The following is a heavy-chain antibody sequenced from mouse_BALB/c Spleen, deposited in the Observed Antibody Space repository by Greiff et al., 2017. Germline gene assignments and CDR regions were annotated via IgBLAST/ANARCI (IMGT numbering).Heavy chain of an antibody. Sequence: QVQLKESGAELVRPGTSVKVSCKASGYAFTNYLIEWVKQRPGQGLEWIGVINPGSGGTNYNEKFKGKATLTADKSSSTAYMQLSSLTSDDSAVYFCARRSYDGYFAYWGQGTLVTVSA. CDR1: GYAFTNYL. CDR2: INPGSGGT. V-gene: IGHV1-54*01. D-gene: IGHD2-3*01. CDR3: ARRSYDGYFAY. J-gene: IGHJ3*01.